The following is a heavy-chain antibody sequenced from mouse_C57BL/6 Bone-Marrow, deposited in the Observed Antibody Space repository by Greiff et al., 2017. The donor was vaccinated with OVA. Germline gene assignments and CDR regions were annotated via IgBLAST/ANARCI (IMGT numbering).Heavy chain of an antibody. J-gene: IGHJ3*01. V-gene: IGHV1-54*01. Sequence: QVQLQQSGAELVRPGTSVKVSCKASGYAFTNYLLEWVKQRPGQGLEWIGVINPGSGGTNYNEKFKGKATLTADKSSSTAYMQLSSLTSEDSAVYFCARSPWFAYWGQGTLVTVSA. CDR1: GYAFTNYL. CDR2: INPGSGGT. CDR3: ARSPWFAY.